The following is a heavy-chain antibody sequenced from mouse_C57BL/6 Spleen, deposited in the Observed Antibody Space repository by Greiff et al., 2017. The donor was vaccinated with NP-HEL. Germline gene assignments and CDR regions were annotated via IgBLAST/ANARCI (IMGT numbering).Heavy chain of an antibody. V-gene: IGHV1-15*01. CDR1: GYTFTDYE. CDR3: TRWGTTDY. J-gene: IGHJ2*01. D-gene: IGHD1-1*01. CDR2: IDPETGGT. Sequence: VKLMESGAELVRPGASVTLSCKASGYTFTDYEMHWVKQTPVHGLEWIGAIDPETGGTAYNQKFKGKAILTADKSSSTAYMELRSLTSEDSAVYYCTRWGTTDYWGQGTTLTVSS.